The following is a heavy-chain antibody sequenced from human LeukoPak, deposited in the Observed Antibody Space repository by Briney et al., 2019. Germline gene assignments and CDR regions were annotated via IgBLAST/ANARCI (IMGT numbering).Heavy chain of an antibody. CDR1: GFTFSSYA. Sequence: GGSLRLSCAASGFTFSSYAMHWVRQAPGKGLEWVAVISYDGSNKYYADSVKSRFTISRDNSKNTLYLQMNSLRAEDTAVYYCARESLLRGIVGATVSWFDPWGLGTLVTVSS. D-gene: IGHD1-26*01. CDR3: ARESLLRGIVGATVSWFDP. CDR2: ISYDGSNK. V-gene: IGHV3-30-3*01. J-gene: IGHJ5*02.